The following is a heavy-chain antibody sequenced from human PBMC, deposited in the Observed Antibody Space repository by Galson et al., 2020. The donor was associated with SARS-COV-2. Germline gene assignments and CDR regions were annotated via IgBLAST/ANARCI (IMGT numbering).Heavy chain of an antibody. V-gene: IGHV2-70*11. J-gene: IGHJ4*02. CDR1: GFSLSTSGMC. Sequence: SGPTLVKPTQTLTLTCTFSGFSLSTSGMCVSWIRQPPGKALEWLARIDWDDDKYYSTSLKTRLTTSKDTSKNQVVLTMTNMDPVDTATYYCARMIVVVETFDYWGQGTLVTVSS. CDR2: IDWDDDK. CDR3: ARMIVVVETFDY. D-gene: IGHD3-22*01.